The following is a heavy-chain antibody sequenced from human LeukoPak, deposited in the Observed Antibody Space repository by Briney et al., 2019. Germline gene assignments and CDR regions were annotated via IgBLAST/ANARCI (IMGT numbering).Heavy chain of an antibody. V-gene: IGHV3-33*01. J-gene: IGHJ3*02. Sequence: GRSLRLSCAASGFTFSSYGMHWVRQAPGKGLEWVAVIWYDVSNKYYADSVKGRFTISRDNSKNTLYLQMNSLRAEDTAVYYCARDRVYYYDMKAFGIWGQGTMVTVSS. CDR2: IWYDVSNK. CDR1: GFTFSSYG. CDR3: ARDRVYYYDMKAFGI. D-gene: IGHD3-22*01.